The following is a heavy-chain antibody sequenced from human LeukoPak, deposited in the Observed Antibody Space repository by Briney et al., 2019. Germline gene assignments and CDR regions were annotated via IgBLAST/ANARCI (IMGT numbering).Heavy chain of an antibody. V-gene: IGHV4-59*08. CDR3: ARRNYGDYDHYFDF. D-gene: IGHD4-17*01. J-gene: IGHJ4*02. CDR2: ICNSGSP. CDR1: GDSISSYY. Sequence: PSDTLSLTCTVSGDSISSYYWSWIRQPPGKGLEWMGCICNSGSPNYNPSLKSRVTISGDTSRNQFSLRLSSVTAADTAVYFCARRNYGDYDHYFDFWGQGILVTVSS.